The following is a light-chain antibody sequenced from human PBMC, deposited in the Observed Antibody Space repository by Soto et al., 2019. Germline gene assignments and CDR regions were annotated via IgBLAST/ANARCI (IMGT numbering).Light chain of an antibody. CDR3: SLYTGSSTLV. J-gene: IGLJ3*02. CDR2: DVR. Sequence: QSALTQPPSVSGSPGQSVAISCTGTSTDDDVYNRVSWHQQTPGTAPKLMIYDVRTRPPGVPDRFSGSRSGNTASLTISGLQAEDEADYFCSLYTGSSTLVFGGGTKLTVL. CDR1: STDDDVYNR. V-gene: IGLV2-18*01.